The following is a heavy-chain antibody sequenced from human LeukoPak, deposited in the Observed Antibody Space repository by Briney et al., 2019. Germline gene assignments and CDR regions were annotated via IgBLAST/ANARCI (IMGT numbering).Heavy chain of an antibody. CDR1: GFTFRSYS. D-gene: IGHD2-8*01. Sequence: GGSLRLSCAASGFTFRSYSMNWVRQAPGKGLEWVSSISSSSSYLYYADSVKGRFTISRDNAKNSLYLQMNSLRAEDTALYYCARLKLMVAPDYWGQGTLVTVSS. J-gene: IGHJ4*02. CDR2: ISSSSSYL. V-gene: IGHV3-21*04. CDR3: ARLKLMVAPDY.